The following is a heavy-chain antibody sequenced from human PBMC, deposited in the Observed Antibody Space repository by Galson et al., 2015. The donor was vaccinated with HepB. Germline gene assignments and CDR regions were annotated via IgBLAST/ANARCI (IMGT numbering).Heavy chain of an antibody. D-gene: IGHD2-2*01. CDR2: IDPSDSYS. Sequence: QSGAEVKNPGESLRISCEGSGYTFTNYWITWVRQVPGKGLEWMGRIDPSDSYSNYNPSFEGHVTISVDKSIATAYLQWSSPKASGTAVYYCARRYCSSSSCSGAHFYYYGLDVWGQGTTVTVSS. J-gene: IGHJ6*02. V-gene: IGHV5-10-1*01. CDR1: GYTFTNYW. CDR3: ARRYCSSSSCSGAHFYYYGLDV.